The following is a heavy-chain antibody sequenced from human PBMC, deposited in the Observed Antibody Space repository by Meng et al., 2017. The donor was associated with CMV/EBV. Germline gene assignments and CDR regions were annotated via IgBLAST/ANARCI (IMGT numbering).Heavy chain of an antibody. Sequence: GGSLRLSCAASGFTFSSYAMHWVRQAPGKGLEWVAVISYDGSNKYYADSVKGRFTISRDNAKNSLYLQMNSLRAEDTAVYYCASRAYCGGDCFDAFDIWGQGTMVTVSS. CDR3: ASRAYCGGDCFDAFDI. J-gene: IGHJ3*02. CDR2: ISYDGSNK. V-gene: IGHV3-30*04. CDR1: GFTFSSYA. D-gene: IGHD2-21*01.